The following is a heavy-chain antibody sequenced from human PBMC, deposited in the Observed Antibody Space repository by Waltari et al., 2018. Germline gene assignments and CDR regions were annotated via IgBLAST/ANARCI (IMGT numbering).Heavy chain of an antibody. CDR1: GGTFSSYA. CDR3: ARDRRLNRIAAAGRGAFDI. CDR2: LIPSFGTA. Sequence: QVQLVQSGAEVKKPGSSVKVSCKASGGTFSSYAISWVRQAPGQGLEWMGGLIPSFGTANYAQKFQGRVTITADESTSTAYMELSSLRSEDTAVYYCARDRRLNRIAAAGRGAFDIWGQGTMVTVSS. J-gene: IGHJ3*02. V-gene: IGHV1-69*12. D-gene: IGHD6-13*01.